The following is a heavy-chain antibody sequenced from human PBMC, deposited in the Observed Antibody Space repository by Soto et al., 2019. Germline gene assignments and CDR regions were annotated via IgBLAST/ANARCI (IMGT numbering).Heavy chain of an antibody. CDR1: GYTFTSYA. Sequence: SVKVSCKASGYTFTSYAMHWACQAPGQRLEWIGWIVVGSGNTNYSQKFQERVTITRDMSTSTAYMELSSLRSEDTAVYYCAAVDTAMADYYYYYGMDVWGQGTTVTVSS. CDR3: AAVDTAMADYYYYYGMDV. D-gene: IGHD5-18*01. V-gene: IGHV1-58*02. J-gene: IGHJ6*02. CDR2: IVVGSGNT.